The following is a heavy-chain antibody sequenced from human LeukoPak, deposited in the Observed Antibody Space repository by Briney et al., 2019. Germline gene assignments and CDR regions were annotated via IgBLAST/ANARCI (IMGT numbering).Heavy chain of an antibody. Sequence: KASETLSLTCTVSGGSISSGSYYWSWIRQPAGKGLEWIGRIYTSGSTNYNPSLKSRVTISVDTSKNQFSLKLSSVTAADTAVYYCAAQYYYDSNGYSYFDYWGQGTLVTVSS. D-gene: IGHD3-22*01. V-gene: IGHV4-61*02. J-gene: IGHJ4*02. CDR3: AAQYYYDSNGYSYFDY. CDR2: IYTSGST. CDR1: GGSISSGSYY.